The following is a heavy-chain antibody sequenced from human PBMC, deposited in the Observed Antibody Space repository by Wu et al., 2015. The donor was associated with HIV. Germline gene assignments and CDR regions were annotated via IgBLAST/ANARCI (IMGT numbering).Heavy chain of an antibody. J-gene: IGHJ6*03. CDR2: INPDNGDT. D-gene: IGHD3-9*01. Sequence: QVQLVQSGAEVQKSGASVKVSCKTSGYSFTDYYIHWVRQAPGQGLQWMGWINPDNGDTKYAETFKGRVTMTRDTSISTVYMVLTSLKFNDTAIYYCARDWQFHVVFDDFYMDRXGHRDHG. CDR1: GYSFTDYY. V-gene: IGHV1-2*02. CDR3: ARDWQFHVVFDDFYMDR.